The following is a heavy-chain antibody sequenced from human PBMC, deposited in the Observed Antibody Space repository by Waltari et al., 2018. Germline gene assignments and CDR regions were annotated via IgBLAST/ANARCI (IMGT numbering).Heavy chain of an antibody. V-gene: IGHV1-24*01. Sequence: QVQLVQSGAEVKKPGASVKVSCKVSGYTLTELSMHWVRRAPGKGLEWMGGCDTEEGETIYAQKFQGRVTMTEDTSTDTAYMELSSLRSEDTAVYYCATDGDYSSGWFRYWGQGTLVTVSS. CDR3: ATDGDYSSGWFRY. CDR2: CDTEEGET. CDR1: GYTLTELS. D-gene: IGHD6-19*01. J-gene: IGHJ4*02.